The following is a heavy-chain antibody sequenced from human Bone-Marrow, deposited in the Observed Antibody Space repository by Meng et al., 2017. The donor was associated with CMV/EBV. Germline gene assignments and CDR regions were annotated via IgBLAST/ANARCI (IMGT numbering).Heavy chain of an antibody. Sequence: GGSLRLSCAASGSTVNNNYMTWVRQAPGKGLECVSVIYGSGTTYYADSVKGRFTISRDNSKNTLYLQMNSLRAEDTAVYYCARGATVTDYYYYGMDVWGQGTTVTVSS. J-gene: IGHJ6*02. CDR3: ARGATVTDYYYYGMDV. CDR1: GSTVNNNY. V-gene: IGHV3-53*01. D-gene: IGHD4-17*01. CDR2: IYGSGTT.